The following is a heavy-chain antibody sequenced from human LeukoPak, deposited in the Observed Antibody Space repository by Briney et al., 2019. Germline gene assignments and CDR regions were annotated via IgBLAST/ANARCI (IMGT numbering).Heavy chain of an antibody. J-gene: IGHJ4*02. Sequence: GGSLRLSCAAPGFTFSSYEMNWVRQAPGKGLEWVSYISSSGSTIYYADSVKGRFTISRDNAKNTLYLQMNSLRAEDTAVYYCARDITMVRGVIDYWGQGTLVTVSS. CDR3: ARDITMVRGVIDY. D-gene: IGHD3-10*01. V-gene: IGHV3-48*03. CDR2: ISSSGSTI. CDR1: GFTFSSYE.